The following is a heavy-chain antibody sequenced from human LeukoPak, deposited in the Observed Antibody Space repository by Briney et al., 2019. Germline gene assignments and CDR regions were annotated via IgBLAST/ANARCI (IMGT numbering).Heavy chain of an antibody. CDR2: IIPIFGTA. CDR1: GGTFSSYA. Sequence: ASVKVSCKASGGTFSSYAISWVRQAPGQGLEWMGGIIPIFGTANYAQKFQGRVTITADKSTSTAYMELRSLRSDDTAVYYCARLEKSSAWYGKGNYFDYWGQGTLVTVSS. J-gene: IGHJ4*02. D-gene: IGHD6-19*01. V-gene: IGHV1-69*06. CDR3: ARLEKSSAWYGKGNYFDY.